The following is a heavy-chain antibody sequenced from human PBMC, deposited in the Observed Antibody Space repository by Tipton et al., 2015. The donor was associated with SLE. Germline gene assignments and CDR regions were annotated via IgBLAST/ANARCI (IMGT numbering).Heavy chain of an antibody. CDR1: GGSISGYY. D-gene: IGHD3/OR15-3a*01. CDR2: INHSGGT. CDR3: ARAPGLDRDYYYYFYMDV. Sequence: TLSLTCTVSGGSISGYYWSWIRQPPGKGLEWIGEINHSGGTNYNPSLKSRVTISVDTSKNQFSLKLSSVTAADTAVYYCARAPGLDRDYYYYFYMDVWDKGTTVTVSS. J-gene: IGHJ6*03. V-gene: IGHV4-34*01.